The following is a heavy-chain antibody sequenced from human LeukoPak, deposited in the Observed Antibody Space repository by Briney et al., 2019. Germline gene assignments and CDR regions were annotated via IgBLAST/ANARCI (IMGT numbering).Heavy chain of an antibody. CDR3: ARDLGDSSGYYYFDY. CDR1: GGSISSYY. V-gene: IGHV4-59*01. CDR2: IYYSGST. Sequence: SETLSLTCTVSGGSISSYYWSWIRQPPGKGLEWIGYIYYSGSTNYIPSLKSRVTISVDTSKNQFSLKLSSVTAADTAVYYCARDLGDSSGYYYFDYWGQGTLVTVSS. J-gene: IGHJ4*02. D-gene: IGHD3-22*01.